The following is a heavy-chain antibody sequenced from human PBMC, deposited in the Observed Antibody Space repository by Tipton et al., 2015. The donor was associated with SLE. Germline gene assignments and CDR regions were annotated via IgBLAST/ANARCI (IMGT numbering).Heavy chain of an antibody. CDR2: VYYGGST. CDR3: ARTRSSTSPFFDY. Sequence: TLSLTCTVYGGSFSGYYCSWIRQAPGKGLEWIGNVYYGGSTNYNPSLKSRVTISLDTSKNQFSLQLSSVTAADTAVYYCARTRSSTSPFFDYWGQGTLVTVSS. V-gene: IGHV4-59*08. J-gene: IGHJ4*02. CDR1: GGSFSGYY. D-gene: IGHD2-2*01.